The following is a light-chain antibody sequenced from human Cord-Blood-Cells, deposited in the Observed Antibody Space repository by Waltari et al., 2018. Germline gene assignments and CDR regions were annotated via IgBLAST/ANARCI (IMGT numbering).Light chain of an antibody. Sequence: EIVLTQSPDTLSLSLGERAPLSCRASQSVSSYLAWYQQKPGQAPRLLIYDASNRATGIPARFSGSGSGTDFTLTISSLEPEDFAVYYCQQRSNWPWTFGQGTKVEIK. CDR2: DAS. CDR3: QQRSNWPWT. CDR1: QSVSSY. J-gene: IGKJ1*01. V-gene: IGKV3-11*01.